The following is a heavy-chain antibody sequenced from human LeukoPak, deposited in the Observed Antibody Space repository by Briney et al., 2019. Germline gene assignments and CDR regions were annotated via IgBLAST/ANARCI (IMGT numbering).Heavy chain of an antibody. Sequence: ASVKVPCKASGYTFTSYYMHWVRQAPGQGLEWMGIINPSGGSTNYAQKFQGRVTITADKSTSTAYMELSSLRSEDTAVYYCARDSYSSSLYYYYYYYMDVWGKGTTVTVSS. CDR1: GYTFTSYY. J-gene: IGHJ6*03. CDR3: ARDSYSSSLYYYYYYYMDV. V-gene: IGHV1-46*01. D-gene: IGHD6-6*01. CDR2: INPSGGST.